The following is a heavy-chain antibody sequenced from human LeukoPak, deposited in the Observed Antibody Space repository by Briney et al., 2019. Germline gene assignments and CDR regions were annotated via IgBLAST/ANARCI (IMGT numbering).Heavy chain of an antibody. CDR3: AKSKIADY. CDR2: ISYDGSNK. CDR1: GFTFSSHS. Sequence: GRSLRLSCAASGFTFSSHSMHWVRQAPGKGLEWVAVISYDGSNKYYADSVQGRFSISRDNSKNTLYLQVNSLRAEDTAVYYCAKSKIADYWGQGTLVTVSS. D-gene: IGHD3-22*01. V-gene: IGHV3-30-3*02. J-gene: IGHJ4*02.